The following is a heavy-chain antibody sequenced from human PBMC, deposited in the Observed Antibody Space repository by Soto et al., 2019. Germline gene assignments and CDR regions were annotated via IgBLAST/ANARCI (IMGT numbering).Heavy chain of an antibody. V-gene: IGHV3-30*18. J-gene: IGHJ6*02. D-gene: IGHD6-19*01. CDR3: AKDLTIAVAGNNYYYGMDV. CDR1: GFTFSSYG. CDR2: ISYDGSNK. Sequence: PGGSLRLSCAASGFTFSSYGMHWVRQASGKGLEWVAVISYDGSNKYYADSVKGRFTISRDNSKNTLYLQMNSLRAEDTAVYYCAKDLTIAVAGNNYYYGMDVWGQGTTVTVSS.